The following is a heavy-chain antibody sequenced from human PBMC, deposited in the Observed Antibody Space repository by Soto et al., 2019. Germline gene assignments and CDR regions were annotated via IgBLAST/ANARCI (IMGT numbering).Heavy chain of an antibody. V-gene: IGHV3-49*04. J-gene: IGHJ4*02. CDR1: GFNFGVHA. CDR3: TRSLAIDFDS. Sequence: LRLSCSASGFNFGVHAMSWVRQAPGKGLEWVGFIRRKAYGGTTDYAASVKGRFTISRDDSKSIAYLYMNSLKIEDTAVYYCTRSLAIDFDSWGQGTLVTVS. CDR2: IRRKAYGGTT.